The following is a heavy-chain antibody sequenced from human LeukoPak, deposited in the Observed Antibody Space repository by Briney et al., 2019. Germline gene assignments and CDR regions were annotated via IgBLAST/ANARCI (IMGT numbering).Heavy chain of an antibody. CDR3: AKVSDSGYDQDDY. V-gene: IGHV3-23*01. CDR2: ISGSGGST. D-gene: IGHD5-12*01. CDR1: GFTFSSYV. Sequence: GGSLRLSCAPSGFTFSSYVMSWVREAPGTGLEWVSAISGSGGSTYYADSVKGRFTISRDNSKNTLYLQMNSLRAEDTAVYYCAKVSDSGYDQDDYWGQGTLVTVSS. J-gene: IGHJ4*02.